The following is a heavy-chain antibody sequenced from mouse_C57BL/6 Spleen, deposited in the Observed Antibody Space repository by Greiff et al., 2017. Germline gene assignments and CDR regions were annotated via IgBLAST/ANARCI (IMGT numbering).Heavy chain of an antibody. J-gene: IGHJ1*03. Sequence: EVKVVESGEGLVKPGGSLKLSCAASGFTFSSYAMSWVRQTPEKRLEWVAYISSGGDYIYYADTVKGRFTISRGNARNTLYLQMSSLKSEDTAMYYCTRDYYGSSYWYFDVGGTGTTVTVSS. D-gene: IGHD1-1*01. V-gene: IGHV5-9-1*02. CDR1: GFTFSSYA. CDR2: ISSGGDYI. CDR3: TRDYYGSSYWYFDV.